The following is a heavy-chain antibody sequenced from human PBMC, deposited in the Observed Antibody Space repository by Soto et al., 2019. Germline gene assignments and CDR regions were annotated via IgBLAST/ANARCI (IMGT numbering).Heavy chain of an antibody. V-gene: IGHV3-30-3*01. J-gene: IGHJ3*02. Sequence: GWSLRLSCASSVFTFISYAMHWVRQAPGKGLEWVAVISYDGSNKYYADSVKGRFTISRDNSKNTLYLQMNSLRAEDTAVYYCARGRDGYTADAFDIWGQGTMVTVSS. CDR2: ISYDGSNK. CDR1: VFTFISYA. CDR3: ARGRDGYTADAFDI. D-gene: IGHD5-12*01.